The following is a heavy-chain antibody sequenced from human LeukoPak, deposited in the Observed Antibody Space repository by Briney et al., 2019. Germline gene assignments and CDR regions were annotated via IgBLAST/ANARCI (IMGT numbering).Heavy chain of an antibody. V-gene: IGHV1-2*02. J-gene: IGHJ4*02. Sequence: ASVKVSCKASGYTFTGYYIHWVRQAPGQGLEWMGWINPNRGGTNSAQKFQGRVTMTRDTSISTAYMELSRLTSDDTTIYYCARVRGDFWSGLDFWGQGTLATVSS. CDR3: ARVRGDFWSGLDF. CDR1: GYTFTGYY. CDR2: INPNRGGT. D-gene: IGHD3-3*01.